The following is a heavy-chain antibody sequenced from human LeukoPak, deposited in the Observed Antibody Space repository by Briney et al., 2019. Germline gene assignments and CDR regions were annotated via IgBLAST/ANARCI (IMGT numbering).Heavy chain of an antibody. CDR3: ARTAVGHYYYYMDV. CDR1: GYTFTSYD. CDR2: MNPNSGNT. V-gene: IGHV1-8*03. D-gene: IGHD4-17*01. Sequence: GASVKVSCKASGYTFTSYDINWVRQATGKGLEWMGWMNPNSGNTGYAQKFQGRVTITRNTSISTAYMELSSLRSEDTAVYYCARTAVGHYYYYMDVWGKGTTVTVSS. J-gene: IGHJ6*03.